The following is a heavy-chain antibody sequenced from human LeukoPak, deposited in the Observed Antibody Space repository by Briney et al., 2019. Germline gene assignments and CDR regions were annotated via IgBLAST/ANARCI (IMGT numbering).Heavy chain of an antibody. D-gene: IGHD3-10*01. CDR1: GGSFSGYY. CDR3: ARMGVGSGSYYFPFDY. V-gene: IGHV4-34*01. Sequence: SETLSLTCAVYGGSFSGYYWSWIRQPPGKGLEWIGEINHSGSTNYNPSLKSRVTISVDTSKNQFSLKLSFVTAADTAVYYCARMGVGSGSYYFPFDYWGQGTLVTVSS. CDR2: INHSGST. J-gene: IGHJ4*02.